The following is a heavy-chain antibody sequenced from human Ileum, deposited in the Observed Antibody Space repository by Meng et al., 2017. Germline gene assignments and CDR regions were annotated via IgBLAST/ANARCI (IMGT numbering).Heavy chain of an antibody. CDR1: GGSFSGYY. V-gene: IGHV4-34*01. D-gene: IGHD2-15*01. J-gene: IGHJ4*02. CDR2: INHSGST. Sequence: QVQLQQWGAGLLKPSETLSLTCAVHGGSFSGYYWSWIRQSPGKGLEWIGEINHSGSTNYNPSLQSRVTISVDRSKSQFSLELTSVTAADTAVYYCARDRGGSYYFDYWGQGTLVTVSS. CDR3: ARDRGGSYYFDY.